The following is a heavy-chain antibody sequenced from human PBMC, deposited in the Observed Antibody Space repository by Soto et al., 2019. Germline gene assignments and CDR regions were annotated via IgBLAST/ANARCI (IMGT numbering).Heavy chain of an antibody. J-gene: IGHJ5*02. D-gene: IGHD2-15*01. V-gene: IGHV4-34*01. CDR1: GGSFSGYY. CDR2: INHSGST. Sequence: SETLSLTCAVYGGSFSGYYWSWIRQPPGKGLEWIGEINHSGSTNYNPSLKSRVTISVDTSKNQFSLKLSSVTAADTAVYYCARYIVVVVAATTGWFDPWGQGTLVTVSS. CDR3: ARYIVVVVAATTGWFDP.